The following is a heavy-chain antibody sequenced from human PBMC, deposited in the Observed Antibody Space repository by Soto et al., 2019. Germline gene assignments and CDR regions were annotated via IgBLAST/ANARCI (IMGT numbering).Heavy chain of an antibody. D-gene: IGHD3-16*01. V-gene: IGHV3-7*03. CDR3: AKGGHIDF. Sequence: EVQVVESGGGLVQPGGSLRLSCVASGFSFSTYWMSWVRQVPGTGLEWVANIKADGCETHYVDSVRGRFTISRDNAKTSLYLEVNSLRAEDTAVYYCAKGGHIDFCGQGTLVTVSS. CDR2: IKADGCET. J-gene: IGHJ4*02. CDR1: GFSFSTYW.